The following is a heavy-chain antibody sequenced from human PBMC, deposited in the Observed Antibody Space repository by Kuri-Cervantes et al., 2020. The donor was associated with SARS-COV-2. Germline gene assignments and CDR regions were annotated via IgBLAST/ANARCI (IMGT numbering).Heavy chain of an antibody. Sequence: GESLKISCAGSGFTFSEAWMSWVRQAPGKGLEWVSAISGSGGSTYYADSVKGRFTISRDNSKDTLYLQMNSLRAEDTAVYYCARGITMIVATAFYGMDVWGQGTTVTVSS. CDR3: ARGITMIVATAFYGMDV. CDR1: GFTFSEAW. J-gene: IGHJ6*02. CDR2: ISGSGGST. V-gene: IGHV3-23*01. D-gene: IGHD3-22*01.